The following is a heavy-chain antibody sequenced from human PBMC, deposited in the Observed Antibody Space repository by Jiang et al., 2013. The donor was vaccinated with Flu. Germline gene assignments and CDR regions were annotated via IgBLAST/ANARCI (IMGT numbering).Heavy chain of an antibody. CDR1: VAPSVVTT. J-gene: IGHJ6*04. V-gene: IGHV4-59*08. CDR2: SSYSGST. Sequence: GLGEAFRRPCPSPALSLVAPSVVTTGAGSGSPQGRDWSGLGISSYSGSTELQPSLKSRVTISVDTSKNQFSLKLSSVTAADTAVYYCARHHPRGIIQLVRERVGYYYYYGMDVWGKGTTVTVSS. CDR3: ARHHPRGIIQLVRERVGYYYYYGMDV. D-gene: IGHD6-13*01.